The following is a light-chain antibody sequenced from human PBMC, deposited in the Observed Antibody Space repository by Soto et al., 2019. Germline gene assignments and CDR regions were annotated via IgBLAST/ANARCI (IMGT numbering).Light chain of an antibody. CDR1: QSLLHSNGYNY. CDR3: QQYSNWPRT. V-gene: IGKV2-28*01. Sequence: DIVMTQSPLSLPVTPGEPASISCRSSQSLLHSNGYNYLDWYLQKPGQSPQLLIYLGSNRASGVPDRFSGSRSGTEFTLTISSLQSEDFVVYYCQQYSNWPRTFGQGTKVELK. J-gene: IGKJ1*01. CDR2: LGS.